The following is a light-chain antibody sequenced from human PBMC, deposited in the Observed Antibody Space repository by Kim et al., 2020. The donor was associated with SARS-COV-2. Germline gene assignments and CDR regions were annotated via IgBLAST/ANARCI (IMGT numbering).Light chain of an antibody. J-gene: IGKJ1*01. Sequence: SASVGDRVTITCRARQSISVWLAWYQQKPGKAPKLLVYRASNLQGGVPSRFSGSGSGTEFTLTISSLQPDDSATYYCQQYDTYWTFGQGTKVDIK. CDR3: QQYDTYWT. V-gene: IGKV1-5*03. CDR1: QSISVW. CDR2: RAS.